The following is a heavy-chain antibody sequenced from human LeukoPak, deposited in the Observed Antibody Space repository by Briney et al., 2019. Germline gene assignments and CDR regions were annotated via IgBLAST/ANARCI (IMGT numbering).Heavy chain of an antibody. V-gene: IGHV4-39*01. CDR1: GGSISSSSYY. CDR2: IYYSGST. Sequence: SETLSLTCTVSGGSISSSSYYWGWIRHPPRMGLEWIGCIYYSGSTYYNPSLKSRVTISVDTSKNQFSLKLSSVTAADTSVYYCAMLHGLWGQWDSSHMDVWGKGTTVTVSS. J-gene: IGHJ6*04. CDR3: AMLHGLWGQWDSSHMDV. D-gene: IGHD1-26*01.